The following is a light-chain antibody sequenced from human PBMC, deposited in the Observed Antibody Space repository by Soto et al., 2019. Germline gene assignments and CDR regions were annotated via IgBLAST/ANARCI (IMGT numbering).Light chain of an antibody. J-gene: IGKJ1*01. Sequence: DIQMTQSPSSLSASVGDRVTITCRASQNIRKYINWYQQKAGKAPKVLIYVASSLQSGVPSRFSGSGSGTEFTLSISSLQPEDFATYYCQESFVPPWSFGQGTRVEIK. V-gene: IGKV1-39*01. CDR2: VAS. CDR3: QESFVPPWS. CDR1: QNIRKY.